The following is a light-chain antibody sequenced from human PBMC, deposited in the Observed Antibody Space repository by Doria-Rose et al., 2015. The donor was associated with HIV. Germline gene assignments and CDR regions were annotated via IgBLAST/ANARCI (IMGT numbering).Light chain of an antibody. CDR1: SSDVGYYKY. CDR3: SSYTSGTSFV. J-gene: IGLJ2*01. V-gene: IGLV2-14*03. Sequence: QSALTQPASASGSPGQSITISCTGTSSDVGYYKYVSWYQQYPGKAPKLIISDVTKRPSGVSDRFSGSKSGNTASLTISGLQAEDEAEYFCSSYTSGTSFVFGGGTKLTV. CDR2: DVT.